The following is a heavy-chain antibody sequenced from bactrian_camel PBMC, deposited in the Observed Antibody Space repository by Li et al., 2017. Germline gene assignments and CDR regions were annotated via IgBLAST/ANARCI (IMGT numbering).Heavy chain of an antibody. CDR1: GSTFSSAD. CDR3: AKDWGTSFDY. J-gene: IGHJ4*01. V-gene: IGHV3S1*01. Sequence: VQLVESGGGLVQPGGSLRLSCAAPGSTFSSADMNWVRQAPGKGLEWLSQISTGGGTTYYADSVKGRFTISRDHAKNTLYLQLNSLKIEDTAMYYCAKDWGTSFDYWGQGTQVTVS. CDR2: ISTGGGTT. D-gene: IGHD5*01.